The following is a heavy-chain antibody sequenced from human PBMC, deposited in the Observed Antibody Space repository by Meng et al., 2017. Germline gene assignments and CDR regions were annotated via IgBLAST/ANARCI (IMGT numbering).Heavy chain of an antibody. J-gene: IGHJ3*02. CDR3: ARGIKCELDAFDI. CDR2: ISSSGSTI. Sequence: SLKISCAASGFTFSDYYMSWIRQAPGKGLEWVSYISSSGSTIYYADSVKGRFTISRDNAKNSLYLQMNSLRAEDTAVYYCARGIKCELDAFDIWGQGTMVTVSS. CDR1: GFTFSDYY. V-gene: IGHV3-11*04. D-gene: IGHD1-26*01.